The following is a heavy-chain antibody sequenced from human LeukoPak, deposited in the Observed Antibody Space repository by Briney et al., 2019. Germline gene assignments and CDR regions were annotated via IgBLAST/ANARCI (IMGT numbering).Heavy chain of an antibody. V-gene: IGHV4-34*01. D-gene: IGHD3-9*01. CDR2: INHSGST. CDR3: AREGYFDWFGRTNLDAFDI. Sequence: SETLSLTCAVYGGSFSGYYWSWIRQPPGKGLEWIGEINHSGSTNYNPSLKSRVTISVDTSKNQFSLKLSSVTAEDTAVYYCAREGYFDWFGRTNLDAFDIWGQGTMVTVSS. CDR1: GGSFSGYY. J-gene: IGHJ3*02.